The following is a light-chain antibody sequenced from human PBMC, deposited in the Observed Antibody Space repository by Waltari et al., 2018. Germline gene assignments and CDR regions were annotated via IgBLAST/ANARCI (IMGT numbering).Light chain of an antibody. V-gene: IGKV2-30*01. CDR1: QGLVYSGGENY. J-gene: IGKJ1*01. CDR3: MQGTHWPWT. Sequence: DVVMTQSPLSLPVTLGQPASISCRSSQGLVYSGGENYLNWFQQTQGQSPRRLIYKIFNRDSGVPDRFSGSGSGTDFTLKISRVEAEDVGVYYCMQGTHWPWTFGQGTKVEIK. CDR2: KIF.